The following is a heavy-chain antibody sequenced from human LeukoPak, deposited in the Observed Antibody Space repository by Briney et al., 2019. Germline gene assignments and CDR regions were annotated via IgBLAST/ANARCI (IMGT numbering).Heavy chain of an antibody. Sequence: PLRSLRLSCVVSGFTFSGYSMNWVRQAPGKGLEWVSYISGSRSTIFYADSMKGRLTVSRDNAKNSLYLQMDNLRGGDTAVYYCTRGRPGHYYDYWGQGTRVTVSS. CDR2: ISGSRSTI. J-gene: IGHJ4*02. V-gene: IGHV3-48*01. D-gene: IGHD6-6*01. CDR3: TRGRPGHYYDY. CDR1: GFTFSGYS.